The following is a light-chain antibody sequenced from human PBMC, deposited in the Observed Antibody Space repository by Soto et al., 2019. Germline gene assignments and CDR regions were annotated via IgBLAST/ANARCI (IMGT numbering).Light chain of an antibody. CDR3: QQTPSTPWT. J-gene: IGKJ1*01. Sequence: DIQMTQSPSSLSASVGDRVTISCRASQTITTYLNWYQQKPWKAPQLLIYGASILQSGVPSRFTGSGSGTEFTLTISSLQPDDFAPYHCQQTPSTPWTFGQGTKVEIK. CDR1: QTITTY. V-gene: IGKV1-39*01. CDR2: GAS.